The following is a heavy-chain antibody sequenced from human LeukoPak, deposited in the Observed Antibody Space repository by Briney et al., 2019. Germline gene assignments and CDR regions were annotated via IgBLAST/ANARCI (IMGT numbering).Heavy chain of an antibody. CDR1: GFTFSSYD. CDR2: ISYDGSNK. V-gene: IGHV3-30-3*01. Sequence: GGSLRLSCAASGFTFSSYDMHWVRQAPGKGLEWVAVISYDGSNKYYADSVKGRFTISRDNSKNTLYLQMNSLRAEDTAVYYCARGANVNVFDIWGQGTMVTVSS. J-gene: IGHJ3*02. CDR3: ARGANVNVFDI.